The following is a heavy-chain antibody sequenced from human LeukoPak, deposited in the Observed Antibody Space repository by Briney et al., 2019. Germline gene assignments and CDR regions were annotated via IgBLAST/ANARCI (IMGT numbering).Heavy chain of an antibody. Sequence: SQTLSLTCAISGDSVSSNSAAWNWIRQSPSRGLEWLGRTYYRSKWYDDYAVSVKSRITINPDTSKNQFSLQLNSVTPEDTAVYYCARAERNYYGSGSYYGWYFDYWGQGTLVTVSS. V-gene: IGHV6-1*01. CDR1: GDSVSSNSAA. J-gene: IGHJ4*02. CDR2: TYYRSKWYD. D-gene: IGHD3-10*01. CDR3: ARAERNYYGSGSYYGWYFDY.